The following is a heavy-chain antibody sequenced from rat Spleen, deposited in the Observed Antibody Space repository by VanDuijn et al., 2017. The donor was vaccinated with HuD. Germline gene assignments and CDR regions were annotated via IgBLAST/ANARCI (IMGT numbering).Heavy chain of an antibody. CDR1: GYSITSSYR. V-gene: IGHV3-3*01. CDR3: GRDNNYKAY. D-gene: IGHD1-10*01. CDR2: INGAGNT. J-gene: IGHJ2*01. Sequence: EVQLQESGPGLVKPSQSLSLTCSVTGYSITSSYRWNWIRKFPGNKLEWMGYINGAGNTDYNPSLRSRISITRDTSKNQFFLQVNSVTTEDTATYYCGRDNNYKAYWGQGVMVTVSS.